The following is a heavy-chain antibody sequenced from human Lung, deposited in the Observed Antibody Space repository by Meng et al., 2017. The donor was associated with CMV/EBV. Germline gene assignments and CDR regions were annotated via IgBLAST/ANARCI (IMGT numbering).Heavy chain of an antibody. CDR2: ISSSSSYI. D-gene: IGHD3-10*01. CDR3: ARERPVVRGNFPHNYYGMDV. Sequence: GESXKISCAASDFIFSTFSMNWVRQAPGKGLEWVSHISSSSSYIYYADSVKGRFTISRDNSKKSLFLQIHSLRAEDTAVYYCARERPVVRGNFPHNYYGMDVXRQGXTVTVSS. J-gene: IGHJ6*02. CDR1: DFIFSTFS. V-gene: IGHV3-21*01.